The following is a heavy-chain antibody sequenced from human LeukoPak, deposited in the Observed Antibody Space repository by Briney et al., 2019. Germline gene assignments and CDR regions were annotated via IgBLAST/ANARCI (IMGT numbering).Heavy chain of an antibody. V-gene: IGHV1-2*02. CDR1: GYSFTGYY. D-gene: IGHD4-17*01. Sequence: ASVKLSCEASGYSFTGYYMHWVRQAPGQGLEWMAWITPNSGGTNYAQKLKGRVTITRDTSINTPYLELSRLTSDDTAVYYCARPRFGDYAGCECWGQGTLVTVSS. J-gene: IGHJ4*02. CDR2: ITPNSGGT. CDR3: ARPRFGDYAGCEC.